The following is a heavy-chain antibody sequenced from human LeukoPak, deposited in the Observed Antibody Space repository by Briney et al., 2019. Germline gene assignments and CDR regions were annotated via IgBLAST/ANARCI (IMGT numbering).Heavy chain of an antibody. Sequence: ASVKVSCKASGYTFTSYGISWVRQAPGQGLEWMGWISAYNDLTKYAEKLQGRVTMTTDTSTSTAYMELRSLRSDDTAVYYCARVQLERSGEPFDYWGQGTLVTVSS. V-gene: IGHV1-18*01. CDR2: ISAYNDLT. CDR3: ARVQLERSGEPFDY. J-gene: IGHJ4*02. CDR1: GYTFTSYG. D-gene: IGHD1-1*01.